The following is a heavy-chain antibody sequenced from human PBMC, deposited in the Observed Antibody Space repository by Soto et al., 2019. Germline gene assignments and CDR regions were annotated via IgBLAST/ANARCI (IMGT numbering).Heavy chain of an antibody. D-gene: IGHD2-2*03. CDR1: GCPFSSYA. CDR3: AKDYGYCSSTSCPNWFDP. CDR2: ISGSGGST. V-gene: IGHV3-23*01. J-gene: IGHJ5*02. Sequence: GGSMRVSCTAAGCPFSSYAMSWISKATGKGLEWVSAISGSGGSTYYADSVKGRFTISRDNSKNTLYLQMNSLRAEDTAVYYCAKDYGYCSSTSCPNWFDPWGQGTLVTVSS.